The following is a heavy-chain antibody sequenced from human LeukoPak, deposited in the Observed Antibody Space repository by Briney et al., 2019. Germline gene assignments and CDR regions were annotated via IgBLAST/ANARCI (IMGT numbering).Heavy chain of an antibody. D-gene: IGHD5-18*01. Sequence: ASVKVSCKAYGYTFTSYYMHWVRQAPGQGLEWMGWISAYNGNTNYAQKLQGRVTMTTDTSTSTAYMELRSLRSDDTAVYYCARVDTAMSPDAFDIWGQGTMVTVSS. V-gene: IGHV1-18*04. CDR3: ARVDTAMSPDAFDI. CDR1: GYTFTSYY. CDR2: ISAYNGNT. J-gene: IGHJ3*02.